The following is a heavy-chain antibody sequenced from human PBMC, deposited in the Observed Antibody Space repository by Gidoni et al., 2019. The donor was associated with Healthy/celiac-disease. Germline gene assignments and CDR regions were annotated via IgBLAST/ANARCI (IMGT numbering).Heavy chain of an antibody. D-gene: IGHD1-26*01. CDR2: ISYDGSNK. CDR1: GFTFSSYA. CDR3: ARVRSGSYYGPFDY. Sequence: QVQLVESGGGVVQPGRSLRLSCAASGFTFSSYAMHWVRQAPGKGLEGVAVISYDGSNKYYADSVKGRFTISRDNSKNTLYLQMNSLRAEDTAVYYCARVRSGSYYGPFDYWGQGTLVTVSS. V-gene: IGHV3-30-3*01. J-gene: IGHJ4*02.